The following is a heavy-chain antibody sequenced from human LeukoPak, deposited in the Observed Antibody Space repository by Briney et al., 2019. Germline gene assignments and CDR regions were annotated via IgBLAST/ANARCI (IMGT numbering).Heavy chain of an antibody. Sequence: GGSLRLSCAASGFTFSSYGMHWVRQAPGKGLEWVAFIRYDGSNKYYADSVKGRFTISRDNSKNTLYLQMNSLRAEDTAVYYCAKDRSSARALVGAYYFDYWSQGTLVTVSS. V-gene: IGHV3-30*02. D-gene: IGHD1-26*01. CDR3: AKDRSSARALVGAYYFDY. J-gene: IGHJ4*02. CDR1: GFTFSSYG. CDR2: IRYDGSNK.